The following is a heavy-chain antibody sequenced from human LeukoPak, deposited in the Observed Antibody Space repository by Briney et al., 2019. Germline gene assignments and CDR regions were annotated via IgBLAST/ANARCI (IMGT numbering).Heavy chain of an antibody. CDR2: IYHIGST. V-gene: IGHV4-59*01. CDR3: AGEEWKPPYYYFGMDV. J-gene: IGHJ6*02. Sequence: SETLSLTCTVSGGSISSYYWSWIRQPPGKGLEWIGYIYHIGSTNYRPSLKSRVTISLDTSKNQFSLKLSSVTATDTAVYYCAGEEWKPPYYYFGMDVWGQGTTVTVSS. CDR1: GGSISSYY. D-gene: IGHD1-1*01.